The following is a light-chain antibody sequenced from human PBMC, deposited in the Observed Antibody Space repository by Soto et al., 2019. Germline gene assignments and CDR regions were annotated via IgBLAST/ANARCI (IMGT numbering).Light chain of an antibody. V-gene: IGLV1-40*01. CDR1: SSDIGAGYR. J-gene: IGLJ2*01. Sequence: QSVLTQPPSVSGAPGERVTISCTGSSSDIGAGYRVRWYQQVPGKAPKLLIYDNTNRPSGVSVRFSGSKSGTSASRAISGLQAEDEADYYCQSFDKYLSAVVFGGGTKLTVL. CDR3: QSFDKYLSAVV. CDR2: DNT.